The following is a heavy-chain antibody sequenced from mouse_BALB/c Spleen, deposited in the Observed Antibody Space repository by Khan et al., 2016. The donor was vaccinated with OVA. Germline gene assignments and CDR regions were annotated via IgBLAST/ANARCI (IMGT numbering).Heavy chain of an antibody. CDR1: GYTFTSNT. CDR3: ARRTTGYTMDY. CDR2: INPRSGYT. Sequence: VELVESRADLARPGASVRMSCKASGYTFTSNTMHWVKQRPGQGLEWIGYINPRSGYTNYNQNFKDKATLTADKSSSTAYMQLSSLTSEDSAVYYCARRTTGYTMDYWGQGTSVTVSS. V-gene: IGHV1-4*01. D-gene: IGHD2-14*01. J-gene: IGHJ4*01.